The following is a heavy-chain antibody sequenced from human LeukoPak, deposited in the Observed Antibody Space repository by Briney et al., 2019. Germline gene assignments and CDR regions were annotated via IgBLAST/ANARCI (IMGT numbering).Heavy chain of an antibody. CDR1: GGSISSYY. CDR2: IYYSGST. V-gene: IGHV4-59*01. D-gene: IGHD3-16*01. CDR3: AREGGRGTLDY. Sequence: SETLSLTCTVSGGSISSYYWSWIRQPPGKGLEWIGYIYYSGSTNYNPSLKSRVTISVDTSKNQFSLKLSSVTAADTAVYYCAREGGRGTLDYWGQGTLVTV. J-gene: IGHJ4*02.